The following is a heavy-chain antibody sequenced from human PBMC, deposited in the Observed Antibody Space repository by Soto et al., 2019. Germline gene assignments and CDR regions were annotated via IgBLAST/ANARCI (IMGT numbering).Heavy chain of an antibody. CDR3: ARVTSSWALASYFDY. D-gene: IGHD6-13*01. CDR1: GGSVSRGNYY. V-gene: IGHV4-61*01. Sequence: PSETLYLTCTVSGGSVSRGNYYWSWIRQPPGKGLECVGYIYYSGSTNYNPSLKSRFTISVDTSKNQFSLKLSSVTAADTAVYYCARVTSSWALASYFDYWGHGTLGTVS. J-gene: IGHJ4*01. CDR2: IYYSGST.